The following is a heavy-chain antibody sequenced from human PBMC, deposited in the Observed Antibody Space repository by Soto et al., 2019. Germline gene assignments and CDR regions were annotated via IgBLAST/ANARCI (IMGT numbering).Heavy chain of an antibody. CDR1: GFTFTSSA. Sequence: GASVKVSFKASGFTFTSSAVQWVRQARGQRLEWIGWIVVGSGNTNYAQKFQERVTITRDMSTSTAYMELSSLRSEDTAVYYCAASYSSGWYVDYWGQGTLVTVSS. D-gene: IGHD6-19*01. CDR2: IVVGSGNT. J-gene: IGHJ4*02. V-gene: IGHV1-58*01. CDR3: AASYSSGWYVDY.